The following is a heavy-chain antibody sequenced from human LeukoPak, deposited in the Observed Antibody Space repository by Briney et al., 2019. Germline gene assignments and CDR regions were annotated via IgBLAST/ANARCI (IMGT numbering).Heavy chain of an antibody. CDR3: ARGPTVTTDDAFDI. CDR1: GGSISSYY. J-gene: IGHJ3*02. V-gene: IGHV4-59*01. D-gene: IGHD4-17*01. Sequence: TSETLSLTCTVSGGSISSYYWSWIRQPPGKGLEWIGYIYYSGSTNYNPSLKSRVTISVDTSKNQFSLKLSSVTAADTAVYYCARGPTVTTDDAFDIWGQGTMVTVSS. CDR2: IYYSGST.